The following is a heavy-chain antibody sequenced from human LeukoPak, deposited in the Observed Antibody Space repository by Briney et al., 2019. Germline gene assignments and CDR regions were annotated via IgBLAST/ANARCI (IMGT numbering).Heavy chain of an antibody. CDR1: GGSIVGYY. D-gene: IGHD5-24*01. CDR3: ARLSGDGYIPVY. V-gene: IGHV4-59*01. J-gene: IGHJ4*02. Sequence: SETLSLTCTVSGGSIVGYYWSCIRQPPGKGLEWIGYILYSGSTDYNPSLKSRVTISVDTSKNHFSLKLSSVTAADTAVYYCARLSGDGYIPVYWGQGTLVTVSS. CDR2: ILYSGST.